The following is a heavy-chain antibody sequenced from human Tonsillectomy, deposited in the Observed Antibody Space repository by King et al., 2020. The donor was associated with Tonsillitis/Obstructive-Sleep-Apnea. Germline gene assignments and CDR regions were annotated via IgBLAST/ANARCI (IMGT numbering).Heavy chain of an antibody. CDR3: ASSGYSYGHGYYCGMDV. CDR1: GFSFSSYW. D-gene: IGHD5-18*01. J-gene: IGHJ6*02. CDR2: IKQDGSEK. Sequence: VQLVESGGGLVQPGGSLRLSCAGSGFSFSSYWMSWVRQAPGKGLEWVANIKQDGSEKYYVDSVKGRFTISRDNAKNSLYLQMNSLRAEDTAVYYCASSGYSYGHGYYCGMDVWGQGTTVTVSS. V-gene: IGHV3-7*03.